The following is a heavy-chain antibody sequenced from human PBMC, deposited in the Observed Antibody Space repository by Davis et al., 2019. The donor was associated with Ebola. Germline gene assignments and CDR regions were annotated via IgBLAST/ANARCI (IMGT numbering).Heavy chain of an antibody. V-gene: IGHV3-21*01. Sequence: PGGSLRLSCAASGFTFSSHSMNWVRQAPGKGLEWVSSISTGSDYIYYADSVKGRFTISRDNAKNSLYLQMNSLRAEDTAVYYCASGLRGYSYGNWFDTWGQGTLVTVSS. D-gene: IGHD5-18*01. CDR2: ISTGSDYI. J-gene: IGHJ5*02. CDR3: ASGLRGYSYGNWFDT. CDR1: GFTFSSHS.